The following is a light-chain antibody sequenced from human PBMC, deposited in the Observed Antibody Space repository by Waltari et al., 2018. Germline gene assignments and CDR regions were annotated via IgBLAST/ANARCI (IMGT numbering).Light chain of an antibody. J-gene: IGKJ4*01. CDR3: QQYNDWPLT. Sequence: EIVMTQSPATLSVSPGERATLSCRASQSVNNNLAWYQQKPGQAPRLLIYGASTRATGIPGRFSGSGSGTEFSLTVSSLQSEDFAIYYCQQYNDWPLTFGGGTRVGIK. CDR1: QSVNNN. CDR2: GAS. V-gene: IGKV3-15*01.